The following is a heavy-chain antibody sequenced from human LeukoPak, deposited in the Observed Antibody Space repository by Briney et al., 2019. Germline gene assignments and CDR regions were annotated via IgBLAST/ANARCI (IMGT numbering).Heavy chain of an antibody. CDR2: IKQDGSEK. CDR3: ARVAPNYYYDSSECFDY. D-gene: IGHD3-22*01. Sequence: GALRLSFAASGFTFSSYWMSWVRQAPGKGLEWVANIKQDGSEKYYGDSVKGRFTISRDNAKNSLYLQMNSLRAEDTAVYYCARVAPNYYYDSSECFDYWGQGTLVTVSS. V-gene: IGHV3-7*01. J-gene: IGHJ4*02. CDR1: GFTFSSYW.